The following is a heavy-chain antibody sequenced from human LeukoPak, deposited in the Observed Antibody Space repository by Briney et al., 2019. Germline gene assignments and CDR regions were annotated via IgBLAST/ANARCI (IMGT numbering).Heavy chain of an antibody. D-gene: IGHD3-22*01. CDR1: GFTFSSYS. Sequence: GSLRLSCAASGFTFSSYSMNWVRQAPGKGLEWVSSISSSSSYIYYADSVKGRFTISRDNAKNSLYLQMNSLRAEDTAVYYCAREMYYYDSSGYGFDYWGQGTLVTVSS. CDR3: AREMYYYDSSGYGFDY. CDR2: ISSSSSYI. V-gene: IGHV3-21*01. J-gene: IGHJ4*02.